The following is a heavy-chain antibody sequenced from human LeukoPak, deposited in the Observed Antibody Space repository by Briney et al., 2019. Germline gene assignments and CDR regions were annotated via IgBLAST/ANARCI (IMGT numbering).Heavy chain of an antibody. J-gene: IGHJ4*02. Sequence: KPSETLSLTCTVSGGSISSSSYYWGWIRQPPGKGLEWIGSIYYSGSTYYNPSLKSRVTISVDTSKNQFSLKLSSVTAADTAVYYCARVVRLAMDQGYFDYWGQGTLVTVSS. CDR2: IYYSGST. CDR1: GGSISSSSYY. D-gene: IGHD5-18*01. CDR3: ARVVRLAMDQGYFDY. V-gene: IGHV4-39*07.